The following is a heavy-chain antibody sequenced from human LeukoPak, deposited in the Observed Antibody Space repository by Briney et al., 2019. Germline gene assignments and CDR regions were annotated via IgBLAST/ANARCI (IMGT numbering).Heavy chain of an antibody. CDR2: INPNSGGT. D-gene: IGHD3-22*01. CDR3: ARGYDSSCYSPLWY. J-gene: IGHJ4*02. CDR1: GYTFTGYY. V-gene: IGHV1-2*02. Sequence: GASVKVSCKASGYTFTGYYMHWVRQAPGQGLEWMGWINPNSGGTNYAQKFQGRVTMTRDTSISTAYMELSRLRSDDTAVYNCARGYDSSCYSPLWYWGQGTLVTVSS.